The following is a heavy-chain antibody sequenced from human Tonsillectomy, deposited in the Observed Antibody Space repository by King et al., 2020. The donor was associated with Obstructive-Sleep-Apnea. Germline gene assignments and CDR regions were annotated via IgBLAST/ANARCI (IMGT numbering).Heavy chain of an antibody. J-gene: IGHJ4*02. Sequence: QLVQSGAEVRKPGASVTVSCKASGDTFMSYGIRWVRQAPGQGLEWMGWISAYNGDTNYAQKFQGRVTMTTDTSTSTAYMELRSLRYDDTAVYYCARERWYFPEGNYWGQGTLVLVSS. CDR1: GDTFMSYG. V-gene: IGHV1-18*04. CDR2: ISAYNGDT. CDR3: ARERWYFPEGNY. D-gene: IGHD4-23*01.